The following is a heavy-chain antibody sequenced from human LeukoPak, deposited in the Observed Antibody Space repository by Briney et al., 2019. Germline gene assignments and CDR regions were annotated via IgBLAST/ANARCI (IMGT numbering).Heavy chain of an antibody. J-gene: IGHJ4*02. CDR2: IHSKSDGGTT. D-gene: IGHD3-10*01. Sequence: KTGGSLRLSCAASGFSFSNAWMSWVRQPPGKGLEWVGRIHSKSDGGTTDHAAPVKGRFTISRDDSKNTLYLQMNSLNTEATAVYYCTTLGLLWFGELSNWGQGTLVTVSS. V-gene: IGHV3-15*01. CDR3: TTLGLLWFGELSN. CDR1: GFSFSNAW.